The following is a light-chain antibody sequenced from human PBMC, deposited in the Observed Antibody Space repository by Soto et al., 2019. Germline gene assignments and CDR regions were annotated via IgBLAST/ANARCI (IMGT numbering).Light chain of an antibody. V-gene: IGKV3-20*01. CDR2: GAS. Sequence: EIVLTQSPGTLSLSPGERATLSCRASQSVTSSYLAWYQQKPGQAPRLLIYGASSRATGIPDRLSGSGSGTAFPLTISRLGPEDFAVYYCQYYGSPPGTFGQGTKVEIK. CDR3: QYYGSPPGT. CDR1: QSVTSSY. J-gene: IGKJ1*01.